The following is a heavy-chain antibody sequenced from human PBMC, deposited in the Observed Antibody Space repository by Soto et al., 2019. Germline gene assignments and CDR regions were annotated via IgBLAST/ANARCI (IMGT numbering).Heavy chain of an antibody. J-gene: IGHJ6*03. V-gene: IGHV1-3*01. Sequence: ASVKVSCKASGYTFTSYAMHWVRQAPGQRLEWMGWINAGNGNTKYSQKFQGRVTITRDTSASTAYMELSSLRSEDTAVYYCARDPLDIVVVPAAKYYYYYYMDGWGKRTTVTVSS. CDR2: INAGNGNT. CDR3: ARDPLDIVVVPAAKYYYYYYMDG. CDR1: GYTFTSYA. D-gene: IGHD2-2*01.